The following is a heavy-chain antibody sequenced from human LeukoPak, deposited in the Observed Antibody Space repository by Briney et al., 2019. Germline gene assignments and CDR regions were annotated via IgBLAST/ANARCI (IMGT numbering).Heavy chain of an antibody. Sequence: ASVKVSCKASGYTFTSYGISWVRQAPGQGLEWMGWISAYNGNTNYAQKLQGRVTMTTDTSTSTAYMELRSLRSDDTAVYYCARDWGLPTSYYDFWSGYSDYYYYDGMDVWGQGTTVTVSS. D-gene: IGHD3-3*01. CDR3: ARDWGLPTSYYDFWSGYSDYYYYDGMDV. V-gene: IGHV1-18*01. CDR1: GYTFTSYG. J-gene: IGHJ6*02. CDR2: ISAYNGNT.